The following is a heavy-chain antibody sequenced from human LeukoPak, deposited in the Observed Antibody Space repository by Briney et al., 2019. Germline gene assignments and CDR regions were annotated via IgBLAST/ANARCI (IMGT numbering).Heavy chain of an antibody. D-gene: IGHD5-24*01. Sequence: VASVKVSCKASGYTFTNYYMHWVRQAPGQGLEWMGLINPGGGNTNYAQTFQGRVTMTRDKSTTTVYMELSSLRSEDTAIYYCARIRDGYNDAYDIWGQGTVVTVPS. J-gene: IGHJ3*02. CDR2: INPGGGNT. V-gene: IGHV1-46*01. CDR1: GYTFTNYY. CDR3: ARIRDGYNDAYDI.